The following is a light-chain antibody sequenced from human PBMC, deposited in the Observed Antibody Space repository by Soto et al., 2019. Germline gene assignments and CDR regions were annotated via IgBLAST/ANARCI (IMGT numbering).Light chain of an antibody. CDR3: QTWGTGIHV. CDR2: LNSDGSH. CDR1: SGHSSYA. Sequence: QLVLTQSPSASASLGASVKLTCTLSSGHSSYAIAWHQQQPEKGTRYLMKLNSDGSHSKGDGIPDRFSGSSSGAERYLIISRLQSEDEADYYCQTWGTGIHVFGTGTKLTVL. V-gene: IGLV4-69*01. J-gene: IGLJ1*01.